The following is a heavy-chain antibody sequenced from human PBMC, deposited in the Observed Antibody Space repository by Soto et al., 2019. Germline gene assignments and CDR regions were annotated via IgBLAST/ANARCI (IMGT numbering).Heavy chain of an antibody. V-gene: IGHV1-46*01. J-gene: IGHJ5*02. CDR3: ARGKGRGAVARSGWEPAPPPANWFDP. Sequence: QVQLVQSGAEVKKPGASVKVSCKASGYTFTSYYMHWVRQAPGQGLEWMGIINPSGGSTSYAQKFQGRGTMTRDTSPSRVYMELSSLRSEDTAVYYCARGKGRGAVARSGWEPAPPPANWFDPWGQGTLVTVSS. CDR2: INPSGGST. CDR1: GYTFTSYY. D-gene: IGHD6-19*01.